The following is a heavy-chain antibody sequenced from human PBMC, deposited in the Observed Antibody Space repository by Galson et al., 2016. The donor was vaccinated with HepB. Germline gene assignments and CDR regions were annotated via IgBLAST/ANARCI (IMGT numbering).Heavy chain of an antibody. D-gene: IGHD1-26*01. J-gene: IGHJ5*02. CDR2: IYSTGSS. CDR1: GGSISSGAYF. V-gene: IGHV4-31*03. Sequence: LSLTCTVSGGSISSGAYFWSWIRQHPGKGLEWIGYIYSTGSSYYNPSLESRVTMSLDTSNSQFSLNLSSVTAADTAVYYCARGTGYSRSLRWFDPWGQGTLVTVSS. CDR3: ARGTGYSRSLRWFDP.